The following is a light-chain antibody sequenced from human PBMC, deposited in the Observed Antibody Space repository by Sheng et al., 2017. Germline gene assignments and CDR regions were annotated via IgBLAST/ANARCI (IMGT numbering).Light chain of an antibody. J-gene: IGLJ2*01. V-gene: IGLV1-51*01. Sequence: QSVLTQPPSVSAAPGQKVTISCSGSSSNIGNNYVSWYQHLSGTAPKLLIYDNSKRPSGIPDRFSGSKSGTSATLDITGLQAGDEADYYCVTWESNLHVGVVFGGGTKLTVL. CDR2: DNS. CDR3: VTWESNLHVGVV. CDR1: SSNIGNNY.